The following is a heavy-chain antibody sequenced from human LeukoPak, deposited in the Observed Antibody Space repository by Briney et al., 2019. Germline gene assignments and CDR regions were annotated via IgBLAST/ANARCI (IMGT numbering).Heavy chain of an antibody. CDR1: GFTFSSYG. Sequence: GGSLRLSCAASGFTFSSYGMHWVRQAPGKGLEWVAVIWYDGSSKYYADSVKGRFTISRDNSKNTLYLQMNSLRAEDTAVYYCARAHGVTIFGVIMYDAFDIWGQGTMVTVSS. J-gene: IGHJ3*02. V-gene: IGHV3-33*01. D-gene: IGHD3-3*01. CDR2: IWYDGSSK. CDR3: ARAHGVTIFGVIMYDAFDI.